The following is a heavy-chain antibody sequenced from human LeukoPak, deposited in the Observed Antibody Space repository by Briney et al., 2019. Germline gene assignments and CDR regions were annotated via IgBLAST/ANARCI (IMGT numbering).Heavy chain of an antibody. CDR1: GGSISSYY. J-gene: IGHJ4*02. CDR2: IYYSGST. V-gene: IGHV4-39*01. CDR3: ARSSNYRGYYFDY. D-gene: IGHD4-11*01. Sequence: SETLSLTCTVSGGSISSYYWGWIRQPPGKGLEWIGSIYYSGSTYYNPSLKSRVTISVDTSKNQFSLKLSSVTAADTAVYYCARSSNYRGYYFDYWGQGTLVTVSS.